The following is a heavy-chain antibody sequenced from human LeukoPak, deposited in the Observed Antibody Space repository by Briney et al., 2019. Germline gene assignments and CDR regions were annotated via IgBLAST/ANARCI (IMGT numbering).Heavy chain of an antibody. CDR1: GYTFTVYY. D-gene: IGHD3-3*01. V-gene: IGHV1-2*06. J-gene: IGHJ6*02. Sequence: ASVNVSCKASGYTFTVYYMHWVRQAPGQGLEWMGRINPNSGGTNYAQKFRGRVTMTRDTSISTAYMELSRLRSDDTAVYYCARELLRFLEWPFYYYYYGMDVWGQGTTVTVSS. CDR2: INPNSGGT. CDR3: ARELLRFLEWPFYYYYYGMDV.